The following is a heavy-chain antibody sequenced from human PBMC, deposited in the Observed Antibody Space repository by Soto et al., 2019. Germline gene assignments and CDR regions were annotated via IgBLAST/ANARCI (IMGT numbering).Heavy chain of an antibody. D-gene: IGHD2-2*03. J-gene: IGHJ4*02. Sequence: QVQLVESGGGVVQPGRSLRLSCAASGFTFSSYGMHWVRQAPGKGLEWVAVISYDGSNKYYADSVKGRFTISRDNSKNTLYLQMNSLRAEDTAVYYCAKLDSHRSHSHFDYWGQGTLVTVSS. V-gene: IGHV3-30*18. CDR3: AKLDSHRSHSHFDY. CDR2: ISYDGSNK. CDR1: GFTFSSYG.